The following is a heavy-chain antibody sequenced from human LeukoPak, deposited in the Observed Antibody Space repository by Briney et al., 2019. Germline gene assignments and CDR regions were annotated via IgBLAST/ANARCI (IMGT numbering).Heavy chain of an antibody. D-gene: IGHD6-13*01. V-gene: IGHV3-30*03. J-gene: IGHJ3*02. CDR1: GFTVSSNY. CDR2: ISYDGSNK. Sequence: GGSLRLSCAASGFTVSSNYMSWVRQAPGKGLEWVAVISYDGSNKYYADSVKGRFTISRDNSKNTLYLQMNSLRAEDTAVYYCARSSWSMGAFDIWGQGTMVTVSS. CDR3: ARSSWSMGAFDI.